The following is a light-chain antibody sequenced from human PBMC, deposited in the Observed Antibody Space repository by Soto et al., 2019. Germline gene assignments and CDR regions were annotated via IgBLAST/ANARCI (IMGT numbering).Light chain of an antibody. CDR1: QGISDW. Sequence: DIEMTQSPSSVSATVRDRVTITCRVTQGISDWLAWYQQKPGKAPNLLIYATSSLQSGVPSRFSGSGSGTDFTLTISSLQPEDFATYYCQQATSFPFTFGPGTKVDIK. CDR2: ATS. J-gene: IGKJ3*01. V-gene: IGKV1-12*01. CDR3: QQATSFPFT.